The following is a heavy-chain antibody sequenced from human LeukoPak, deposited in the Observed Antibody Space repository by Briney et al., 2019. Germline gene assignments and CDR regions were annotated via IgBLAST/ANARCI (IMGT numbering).Heavy chain of an antibody. CDR2: IIPIFGTA. Sequence: SVKVPCKASGGTFSSYAISWVRQAPGQGLEWMGGIIPIFGTANYAQKFQGRVTITADESTSTAYMELSSLRSEDTAVYYCARDPSLGDYGDFYDYWGQGTLVTVSS. CDR3: ARDPSLGDYGDFYDY. D-gene: IGHD4-17*01. J-gene: IGHJ4*02. CDR1: GGTFSSYA. V-gene: IGHV1-69*01.